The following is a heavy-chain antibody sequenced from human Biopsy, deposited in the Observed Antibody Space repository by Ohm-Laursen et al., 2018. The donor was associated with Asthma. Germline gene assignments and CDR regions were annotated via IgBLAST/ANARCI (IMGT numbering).Heavy chain of an antibody. V-gene: IGHV1-69*01. Sequence: SSVKVSCKAPGGTFSNFAISWVRQAPGQGLEWLGGIMTVFGKTNYAQKFQGRVTITADESTSTAYMEVTSLRSEDTAIYYCARCQVGYSSGWSLLLKKIYYSGMDVWGQGTAVIVSS. CDR3: ARCQVGYSSGWSLLLKKIYYSGMDV. CDR2: IMTVFGKT. CDR1: GGTFSNFA. D-gene: IGHD6-19*01. J-gene: IGHJ6*02.